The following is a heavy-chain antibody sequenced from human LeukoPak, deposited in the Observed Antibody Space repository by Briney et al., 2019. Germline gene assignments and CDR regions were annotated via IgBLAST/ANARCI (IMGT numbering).Heavy chain of an antibody. D-gene: IGHD3-22*01. CDR1: GFSFDDNA. J-gene: IGHJ5*02. CDR2: ISGDGATT. V-gene: IGHV3-43*02. Sequence: GGSLRLSCAAAGFSFDDNAMYWVRQAPGKGLEWVSLISGDGATTYYADSVKGRFTISRDNAKNSLYLQMNSLRAEDTAVYYCARDRGGYDSSGYYPWGQGTLVTVSS. CDR3: ARDRGGYDSSGYYP.